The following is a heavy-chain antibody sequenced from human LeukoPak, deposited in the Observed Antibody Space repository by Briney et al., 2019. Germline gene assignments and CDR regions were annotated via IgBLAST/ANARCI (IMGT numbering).Heavy chain of an antibody. CDR1: GGSISSGGYY. CDR2: IYYSGST. D-gene: IGHD4-17*01. J-gene: IGHJ3*02. CDR3: ARQDYGDYAAFDI. Sequence: SETPSLTCTVSGGSISSGGYYWSWIRQHPGKGLEWIGYIYYSGSTYYNPSLKSRVTISVDTSKNQFSLKLSSVTAADTAVYYCARQDYGDYAAFDIWGQGTMVTVSS. V-gene: IGHV4-31*03.